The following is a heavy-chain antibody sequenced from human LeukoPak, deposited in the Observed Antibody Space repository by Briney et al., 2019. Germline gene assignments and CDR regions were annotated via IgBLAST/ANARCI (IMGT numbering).Heavy chain of an antibody. J-gene: IGHJ4*02. CDR2: VSYDGYNT. V-gene: IGHV3-30*18. CDR1: GFTFSSYG. CDR3: AKARYRTHPDN. D-gene: IGHD4-11*01. Sequence: GGSLRLSCAASGFTFSSYGMHWVRQAPGKGLEWVAVVSYDGYNTDYGDSVKGRFTISRDNSNNTVYLQMSSLSADDTAVYFCAKARYRTHPDNWGQGTLVTVSS.